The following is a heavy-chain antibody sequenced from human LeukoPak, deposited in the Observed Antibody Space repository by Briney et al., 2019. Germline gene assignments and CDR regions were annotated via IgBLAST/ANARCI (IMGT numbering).Heavy chain of an antibody. CDR3: AKSGYNRFDY. V-gene: IGHV3-21*04. Sequence: AGGSLRLSCAASGFTFSSYSMNWVRQAPGKGLEWVSSISSSSSYIYYADSVKGRFTISRDNSKNTLYLQMNSLRAEDTAVYYCAKSGYNRFDYWGQGTLVTVSS. D-gene: IGHD5-24*01. J-gene: IGHJ4*02. CDR2: ISSSSSYI. CDR1: GFTFSSYS.